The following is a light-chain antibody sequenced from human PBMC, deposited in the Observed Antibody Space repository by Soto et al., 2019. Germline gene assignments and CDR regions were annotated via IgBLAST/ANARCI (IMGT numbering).Light chain of an antibody. CDR1: QVIGNN. Sequence: DIQMTQSPSSLSASVGDRVTLTCRASQVIGNNLGWYQQKPGKAPKRLIYAAYTLEGGVPSRFSGSGSATTFTLPISSLQSEDFATSYCLQHHTYSFPFGQGTELEI. CDR2: AAY. CDR3: LQHHTYSFP. J-gene: IGKJ2*01. V-gene: IGKV1-17*01.